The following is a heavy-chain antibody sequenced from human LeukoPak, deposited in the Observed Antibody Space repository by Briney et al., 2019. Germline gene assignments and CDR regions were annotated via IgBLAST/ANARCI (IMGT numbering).Heavy chain of an antibody. Sequence: ASVKVSCKASGYTFTSYYMHWVRQAPGQGLEWMGIINPSGGSTSYAQKFQGRVTMTRDTSTSTVYMELSSLRSEDTAVYYCARDPWQSARGYYFDYWGQGTLVTVSS. CDR2: INPSGGST. V-gene: IGHV1-46*01. CDR3: ARDPWQSARGYYFDY. D-gene: IGHD6-25*01. J-gene: IGHJ4*02. CDR1: GYTFTSYY.